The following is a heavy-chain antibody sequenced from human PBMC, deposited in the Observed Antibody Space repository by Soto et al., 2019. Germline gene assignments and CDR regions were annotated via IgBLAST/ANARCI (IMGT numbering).Heavy chain of an antibody. Sequence: GGSLRLSCSASVFTFSSYGMHWCRQAPGKGLEWVAVIWYDGSNKYYADSVKGRFTISRDNSKNTLYLQMNSLRAEDTAVYYCARDVGGNSGFGVPLYYFDYWGQGTLVTVSS. CDR2: IWYDGSNK. CDR3: ARDVGGNSGFGVPLYYFDY. CDR1: VFTFSSYG. D-gene: IGHD3-10*01. V-gene: IGHV3-33*01. J-gene: IGHJ4*02.